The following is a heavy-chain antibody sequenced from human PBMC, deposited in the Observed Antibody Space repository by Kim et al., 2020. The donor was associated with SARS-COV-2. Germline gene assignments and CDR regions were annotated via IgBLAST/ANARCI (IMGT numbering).Heavy chain of an antibody. J-gene: IGHJ4*02. D-gene: IGHD6-13*01. V-gene: IGHV1-18*01. CDR3: ARELAAAGTGEDY. Sequence: YAQKLQGRVTMTTDTSTSTAYMELRRRRSDDTAVYYCARELAAAGTGEDYWGQGTLVTVSS.